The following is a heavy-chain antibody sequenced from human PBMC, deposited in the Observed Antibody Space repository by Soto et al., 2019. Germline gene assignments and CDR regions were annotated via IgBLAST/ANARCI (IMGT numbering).Heavy chain of an antibody. CDR3: ARYPGIAAAGKAEGYYFDY. J-gene: IGHJ4*02. CDR2: IYYSGST. D-gene: IGHD6-13*01. V-gene: IGHV4-59*01. Sequence: SEILSVTCTFSVGSISIYYWSWIRQPPGKGLEWIGYIYYSGSTNYNPSLKSRVTISVDTSKNQFSLKLSSVTAADTAVYYCARYPGIAAAGKAEGYYFDYWGKGTLVTVSS. CDR1: VGSISIYY.